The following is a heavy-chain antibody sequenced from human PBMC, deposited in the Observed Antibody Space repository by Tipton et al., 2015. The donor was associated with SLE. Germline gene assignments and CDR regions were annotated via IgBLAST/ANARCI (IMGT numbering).Heavy chain of an antibody. J-gene: IGHJ5*02. D-gene: IGHD1-26*01. CDR1: GDSISRSGYY. Sequence: TLSLTCTVSGDSISRSGYYWGWIGQPPGKGLDWIGSVHYSGRTYHKPSLKSRVIISVDTSKNHFSLKLSSVTAADTAVYYCAREVKSGRYDWFDPWGQGTLVTVSS. CDR2: VHYSGRT. V-gene: IGHV4-39*02. CDR3: AREVKSGRYDWFDP.